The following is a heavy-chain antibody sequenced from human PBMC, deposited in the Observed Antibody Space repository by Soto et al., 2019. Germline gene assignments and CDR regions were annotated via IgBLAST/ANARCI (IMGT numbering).Heavy chain of an antibody. Sequence: SLLLSCVAYGLNLSTFAMNWVRQAPGKGLEWVSYISGSGTGIYYADSVKGRFAISRDNAKNSLFLQMNTLRAEDTAVYYCATEPARTFFESWGQGTKVTLSS. J-gene: IGHJ4*02. D-gene: IGHD3-16*01. CDR2: ISGSGTGI. CDR3: ATEPARTFFES. CDR1: GLNLSTFA. V-gene: IGHV3-48*03.